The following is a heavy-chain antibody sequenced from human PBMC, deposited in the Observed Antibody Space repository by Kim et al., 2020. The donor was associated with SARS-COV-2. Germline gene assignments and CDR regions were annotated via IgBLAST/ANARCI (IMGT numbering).Heavy chain of an antibody. CDR1: GFTFSSYA. J-gene: IGHJ2*01. CDR3: AKDYSSSGDYPNYHWDFDL. V-gene: IGHV3-23*01. CDR2: ISGSGGST. D-gene: IGHD3-22*01. Sequence: GGSLRLSCAASGFTFSSYAMSWVRQAPGKGLEWVSAISGSGGSTYYADSVKGRFTISRDNSKNTLYLQMNSLRAEDTAVYYCAKDYSSSGDYPNYHWDFDLWGRGTLVTVSS.